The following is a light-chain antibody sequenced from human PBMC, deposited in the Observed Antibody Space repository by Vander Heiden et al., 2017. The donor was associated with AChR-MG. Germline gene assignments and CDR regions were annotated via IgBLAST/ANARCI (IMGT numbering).Light chain of an antibody. CDR1: QSVLYSFNNKNY. J-gene: IGKJ5*01. Sequence: DIVMTQSPDSLAVSLGERATINCKSSQSVLYSFNNKNYLAWYQQKPGQPPKLLIYWASTRESGVPDRFSGSGCGTDFTLTISSRQAEDVAVYYCQQHDSTLAITFGQGTRLEIK. CDR3: QQHDSTLAIT. V-gene: IGKV4-1*01. CDR2: WAS.